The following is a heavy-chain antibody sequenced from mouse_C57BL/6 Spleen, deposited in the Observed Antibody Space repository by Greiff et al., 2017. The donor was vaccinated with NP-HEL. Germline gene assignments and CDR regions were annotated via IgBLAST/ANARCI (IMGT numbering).Heavy chain of an antibody. V-gene: IGHV1-9*01. CDR2: ILPGSGSI. D-gene: IGHD1-1*01. Sequence: VQLQQSGAELMKPGASVKLSCKATGYTFTGYWIEWVKQRPGHGLEWIGEILPGSGSINYNEKFKGKATFTADTSSNTAYMQLSSLTTEDSAIYDCARWGTTVVATDVWGTGTTVTVSS. CDR1: GYTFTGYW. J-gene: IGHJ1*03. CDR3: ARWGTTVVATDV.